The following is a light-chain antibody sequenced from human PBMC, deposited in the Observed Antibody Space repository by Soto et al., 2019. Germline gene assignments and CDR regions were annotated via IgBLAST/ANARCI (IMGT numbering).Light chain of an antibody. CDR2: DVS. Sequence: QSALTQPASVSGSPGQSITISCTGTSSDVGGYNYVSWYQQHPGKAPKLMIYDVSNRPSGVSNRFSGSKSGNTASLTISGLQADDEAEYYCCSYTSSSTFYVFGTGTKVTVL. V-gene: IGLV2-14*01. CDR3: CSYTSSSTFYV. CDR1: SSDVGGYNY. J-gene: IGLJ1*01.